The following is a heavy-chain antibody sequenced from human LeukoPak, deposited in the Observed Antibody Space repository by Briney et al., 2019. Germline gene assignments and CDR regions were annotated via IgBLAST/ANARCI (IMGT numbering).Heavy chain of an antibody. J-gene: IGHJ6*02. D-gene: IGHD3-9*01. CDR1: GFTFSSHS. Sequence: GGSLRLSCAASGFTFSSHSMNWVRQAPGKGLEWVSSISSSSSYIYYADSVKGRFTISRDNAKNSLYLQMNSLRAEDTAVYYCARGYDILTGENYYYYYGMDVWGQGTTVTVSS. V-gene: IGHV3-21*01. CDR3: ARGYDILTGENYYYYYGMDV. CDR2: ISSSSSYI.